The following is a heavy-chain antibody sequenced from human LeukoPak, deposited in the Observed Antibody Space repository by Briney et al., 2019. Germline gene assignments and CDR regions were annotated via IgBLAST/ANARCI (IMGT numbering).Heavy chain of an antibody. CDR2: INPSGGST. V-gene: IGHV1-46*01. D-gene: IGHD2-15*01. CDR3: ARDFVVVVAATPGGGTYYFDY. CDR1: GYTFTSYY. Sequence: ASVTVSCKASGYTFTSYYMHWVRQAPGQGLEWMGIINPSGGSTSYAQKFQGRVTMTRDTSTSTVYMELSSLRSEDTAVYYCARDFVVVVAATPGGGTYYFDYWGQGDPGHRLL. J-gene: IGHJ4*02.